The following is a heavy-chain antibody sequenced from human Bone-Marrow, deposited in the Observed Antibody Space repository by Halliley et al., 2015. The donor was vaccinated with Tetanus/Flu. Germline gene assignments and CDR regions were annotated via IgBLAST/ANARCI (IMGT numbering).Heavy chain of an antibody. CDR3: AKDFWGYTFDY. CDR2: IGSDSNT. J-gene: IGHJ4*02. V-gene: IGHV3-23*01. D-gene: IGHD3-16*01. Sequence: KGLEWVSGIGSDSNTHYADSAKGRFTISRDVSASTLYLQMNSLRAEDTAVYYCAKDFWGYTFDYWGQGTLVTVSS.